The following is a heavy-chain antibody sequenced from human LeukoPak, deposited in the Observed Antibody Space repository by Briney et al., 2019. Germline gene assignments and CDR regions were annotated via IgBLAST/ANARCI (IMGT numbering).Heavy chain of an antibody. CDR1: GYTFTSYY. CDR3: AREGRDGYPNY. J-gene: IGHJ4*02. V-gene: IGHV1-46*01. CDR2: INPSGGST. D-gene: IGHD5-24*01. Sequence: ASVKVSCKASGYTFTSYYMHWVRQAPGQGLEWMGIINPSGGSTSYAQKFQGRVTMTRDTSPSTVYMELSSLRSEDTGVYYCAREGRDGYPNYWGQGTLVTVSS.